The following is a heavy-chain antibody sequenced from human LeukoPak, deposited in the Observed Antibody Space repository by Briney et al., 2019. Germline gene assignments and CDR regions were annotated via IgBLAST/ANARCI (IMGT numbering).Heavy chain of an antibody. CDR3: RIDAVAATPTSFDH. Sequence: PSETLSLTCTVSGGSISIFYWSWIRQPPGKGLEWIGDIYYSGTTNYNPSLKSRVTISLDTSKNQFSLRLSSVTAADTAVYYSRIDAVAATPTSFDHWGQGTLVTVSS. CDR2: IYYSGTT. J-gene: IGHJ4*02. V-gene: IGHV4-59*01. CDR1: GGSISIFY. D-gene: IGHD6-19*01.